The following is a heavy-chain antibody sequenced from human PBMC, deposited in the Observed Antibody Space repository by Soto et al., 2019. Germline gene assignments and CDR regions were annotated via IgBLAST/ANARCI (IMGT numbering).Heavy chain of an antibody. CDR3: ARETGKPYSSSWNTFDY. CDR2: INPNSGGT. D-gene: IGHD6-13*01. J-gene: IGHJ4*02. CDR1: GYTFTGYY. V-gene: IGHV1-2*04. Sequence: ASVKVSCKASGYTFTGYYMHWVRQAPGQGLEWMGWINPNSGGTNYAQKFQGWVTMTRDTSISTAYMELSRLRSDDTAVYYCARETGKPYSSSWNTFDYWGQGTLVTVSS.